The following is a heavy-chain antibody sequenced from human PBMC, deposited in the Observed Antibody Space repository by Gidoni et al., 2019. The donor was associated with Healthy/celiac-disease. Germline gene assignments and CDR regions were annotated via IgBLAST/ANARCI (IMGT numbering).Heavy chain of an antibody. D-gene: IGHD1-7*01. Sequence: EVQLVESGGGLVKRGGSVRLSWAACGFTFSSYSMNRVRQAPGKGLEWVSSISSSSSYIYYADSVKGRFTISRDNAKNSLYLQMNSLRAEDTAVYYCARAHNWNFAFDIWGQGTMVTVSS. V-gene: IGHV3-21*01. J-gene: IGHJ3*02. CDR3: ARAHNWNFAFDI. CDR2: ISSSSSYI. CDR1: GFTFSSYS.